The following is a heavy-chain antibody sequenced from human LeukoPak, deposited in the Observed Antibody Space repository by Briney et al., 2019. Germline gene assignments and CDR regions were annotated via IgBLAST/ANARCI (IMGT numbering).Heavy chain of an antibody. J-gene: IGHJ4*02. CDR2: INPNSGGT. CDR1: GYTFTVYY. CDR3: ASGGSYSFSGVDYFDY. D-gene: IGHD1-26*01. Sequence: ASVKVSCKASGYTFTVYYMHWVRQAPGQGLEWMGRINPNSGGTNFAQNFQGRVTMTRDTSISTAYMELSRLRSDDTAVYYCASGGSYSFSGVDYFDYWGQGTLVTVSS. V-gene: IGHV1-2*06.